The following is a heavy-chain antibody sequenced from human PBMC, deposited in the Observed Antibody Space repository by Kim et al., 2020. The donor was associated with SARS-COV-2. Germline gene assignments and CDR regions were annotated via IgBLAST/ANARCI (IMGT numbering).Heavy chain of an antibody. D-gene: IGHD4-17*01. Sequence: STFYNPSLKGRVTISVDTSKNQFSRKLSSVTAADTAVYYCARLTTTVTTAWGQGTLVTVSS. V-gene: IGHV4-39*01. CDR2: ST. J-gene: IGHJ5*02. CDR3: ARLTTTVTTA.